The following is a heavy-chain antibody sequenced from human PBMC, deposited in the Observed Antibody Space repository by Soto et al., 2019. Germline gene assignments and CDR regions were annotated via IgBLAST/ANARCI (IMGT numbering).Heavy chain of an antibody. CDR1: GFIFGNYM. CDR3: APHVHCSGGSCHYDAFDI. D-gene: IGHD2-15*01. V-gene: IGHV3-23*01. J-gene: IGHJ3*02. CDR2: IRDGGEST. Sequence: EVQLLKSGGGLVQPGASLRLSCAFSGFIFGNYMMTWVRQAPGKGLEWVSTIRDGGESTYYADSVKGRFTISRDNSKNTLYLQMDSLGVEDTAVYYCAPHVHCSGGSCHYDAFDIRGQGTMVTVSS.